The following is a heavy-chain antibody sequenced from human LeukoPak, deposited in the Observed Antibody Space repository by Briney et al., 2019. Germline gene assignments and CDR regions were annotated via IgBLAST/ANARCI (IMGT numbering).Heavy chain of an antibody. CDR1: GFTFSSYG. Sequence: GRSLRLSCAASGFTFSSYGMHWVRQAPGKGLEWVAVIWYDGSNKYYADSVKGRFTISRDNSKNTLHLQMNSLRAEDTAVYYCARELSEGALDYWGQGTLVTVSS. CDR3: ARELSEGALDY. CDR2: IWYDGSNK. V-gene: IGHV3-33*01. D-gene: IGHD1-26*01. J-gene: IGHJ4*02.